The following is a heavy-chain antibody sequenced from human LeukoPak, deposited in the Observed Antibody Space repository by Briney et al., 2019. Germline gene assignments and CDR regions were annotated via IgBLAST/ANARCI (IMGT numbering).Heavy chain of an antibody. J-gene: IGHJ1*01. CDR3: ARLKYYYDASGYRAEYFQH. CDR2: IYFRGST. Sequence: SETLSLTCTVSGGSISSGSDYWSWIRQPAGKGLERIGRIYFRGSTNYNPSLKSRVTISVYTSKNQFSLKLSSVTAADTAVYYCARLKYYYDASGYRAEYFQHWGQGTLVTVSS. D-gene: IGHD3-22*01. CDR1: GGSISSGSDY. V-gene: IGHV4-61*10.